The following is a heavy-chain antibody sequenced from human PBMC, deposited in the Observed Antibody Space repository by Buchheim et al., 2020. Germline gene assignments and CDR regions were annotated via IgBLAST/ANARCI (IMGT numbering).Heavy chain of an antibody. D-gene: IGHD3-3*01. CDR2: IGNSGVAT. Sequence: EVQLLESGGGLVQPGGSLRLSCAASGFTFSNYAMRWVRQAPGKGLEWVSTIGNSGVATYYADSVKGRFTISRDNSKDTLSLQMNSVRAEDTAVYYCAKGLRLVDVWGQGTT. J-gene: IGHJ6*02. CDR3: AKGLRLVDV. CDR1: GFTFSNYA. V-gene: IGHV3-23*01.